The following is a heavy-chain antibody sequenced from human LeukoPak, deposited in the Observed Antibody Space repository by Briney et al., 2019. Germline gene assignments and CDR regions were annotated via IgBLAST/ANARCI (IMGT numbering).Heavy chain of an antibody. CDR2: INWNGGST. Sequence: PGGSLRLSCAASGFTFSIYSVTWVRQAPGKGLEWVSGINWNGGSTGYADSVKGRFTISRDNAKNSLYLQMNSLRAEDTALYYCARGLAAAGTAYWGQGTLVTVSS. D-gene: IGHD6-13*01. CDR1: GFTFSIYS. V-gene: IGHV3-20*04. CDR3: ARGLAAAGTAY. J-gene: IGHJ4*02.